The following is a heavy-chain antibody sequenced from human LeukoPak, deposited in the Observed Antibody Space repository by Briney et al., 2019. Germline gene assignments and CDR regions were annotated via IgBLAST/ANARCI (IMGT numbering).Heavy chain of an antibody. CDR1: GFTFSSYA. Sequence: GGSLRLSCAASGFTFSSYAMTWVRQAPGKGLEWVSTITNSGANTYYADSVKGRFTISRDNSKNDLYLQMISLRAEDTAVYYCAPRVVGSAPFDYWGQGTLVTVSS. J-gene: IGHJ4*02. D-gene: IGHD2-15*01. CDR2: ITNSGANT. V-gene: IGHV3-23*01. CDR3: APRVVGSAPFDY.